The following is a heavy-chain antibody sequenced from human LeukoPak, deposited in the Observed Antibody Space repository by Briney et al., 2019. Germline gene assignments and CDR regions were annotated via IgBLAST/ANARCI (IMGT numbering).Heavy chain of an antibody. D-gene: IGHD2-2*01. CDR3: ARDLTLGYCSSTSCYAWFDP. CDR1: GDSVSSNSAA. J-gene: IGHJ5*02. CDR2: TYYRSKWYN. Sequence: SQTLSLTCAISGDSVSSNSAAWNWIRQSPSRGLEWLGRTYYRSKWYNDYAVSVKSRITINPDTSKNQFSLQQNSVTPEDTAVYYCARDLTLGYCSSTSCYAWFDPWGQGTLVTVSS. V-gene: IGHV6-1*01.